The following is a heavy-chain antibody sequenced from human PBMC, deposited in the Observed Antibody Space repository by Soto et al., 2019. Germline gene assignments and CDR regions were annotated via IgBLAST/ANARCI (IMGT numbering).Heavy chain of an antibody. CDR3: ARARAAYYYYYGMDV. Sequence: QVQLQESGPGLVKPSETLSLTCTVSGGSISSYYWSWIRQPPGKGLEWIGYIYYSGSTNYNPSLKSRVTISVDTSKNQFALTLSSVTAADTAVYYCARARAAYYYYYGMDVWGQGTTVTVSS. V-gene: IGHV4-59*01. D-gene: IGHD6-25*01. CDR2: IYYSGST. J-gene: IGHJ6*02. CDR1: GGSISSYY.